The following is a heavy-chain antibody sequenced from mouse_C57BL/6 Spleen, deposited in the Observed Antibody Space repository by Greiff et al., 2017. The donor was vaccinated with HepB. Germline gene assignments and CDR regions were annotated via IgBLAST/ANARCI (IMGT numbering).Heavy chain of an antibody. D-gene: IGHD2-12*01. Sequence: QVQLQQPGAELVMPGASVKLSCKASGYTFTSYWMHWVKQRPGQGLEWIGEIDPSDSYNNYNQKFKGKSTLTVDKSSSTAYMQLSSLTSEDSAVYYCARPDDDGYAMDYWGQGTSVTVSS. CDR3: ARPDDDGYAMDY. V-gene: IGHV1-69*01. J-gene: IGHJ4*01. CDR1: GYTFTSYW. CDR2: IDPSDSYN.